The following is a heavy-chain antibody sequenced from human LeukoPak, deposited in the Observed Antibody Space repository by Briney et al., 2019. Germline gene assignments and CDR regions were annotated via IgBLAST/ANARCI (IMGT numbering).Heavy chain of an antibody. V-gene: IGHV4-39*01. CDR3: ARLVTMVRGVIPS. D-gene: IGHD3-10*01. J-gene: IGHJ4*02. CDR1: GGSISSSSYY. CDR2: IYYRGST. Sequence: SETLSLTCTVSGGSISSSSYYWGWIRQPPGKGLEWIGSIYYRGSTYYNPSLKSRVTISVDTSKNQFSLKLSSVTAADTAVYYCARLVTMVRGVIPSWGQGTLVTVSS.